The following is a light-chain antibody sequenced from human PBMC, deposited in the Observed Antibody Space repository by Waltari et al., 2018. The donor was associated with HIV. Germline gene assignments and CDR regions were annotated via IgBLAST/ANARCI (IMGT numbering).Light chain of an antibody. CDR1: RTVLHTTNMKNH. CDR2: WAS. CDR3: QQYDTLPVT. Sequence: DVVMTQSPDSLAVSLGERATIKCTSSRTVLHTTNMKNHIAWYQQRPGQPPKMLIYWASVRESGVPDRFSGSGSGTEFTLTISNLQDEDVAVYYCQQYDTLPVTFGQGTKLEIK. J-gene: IGKJ2*01. V-gene: IGKV4-1*01.